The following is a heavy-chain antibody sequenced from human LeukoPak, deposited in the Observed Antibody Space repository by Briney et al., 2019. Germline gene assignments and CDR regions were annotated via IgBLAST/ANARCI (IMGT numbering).Heavy chain of an antibody. CDR2: SNAGNGNT. V-gene: IGHV1-3*02. CDR3: AREGGVGPTAPPDYYSYQMDV. J-gene: IGHJ6*03. CDR1: GYTFTSYA. D-gene: IGHD1-26*01. Sequence: ASVKVSCKASGYTFTSYAMHGVRQAPGQRLEWMGWSNAGNGNTKYSQEFQGRVTITRDTSASTAYMELSSLRSDDTAVYYCAREGGVGPTAPPDYYSYQMDVWGKGTTVTVSS.